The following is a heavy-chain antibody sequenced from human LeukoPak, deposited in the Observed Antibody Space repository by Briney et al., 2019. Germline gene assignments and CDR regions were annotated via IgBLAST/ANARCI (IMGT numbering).Heavy chain of an antibody. CDR2: ISGRSSTI. CDR1: AFTFSDYS. D-gene: IGHD1-1*01. J-gene: IGHJ4*02. Sequence: GGSLRLSCAASAFTFSDYSMNWVRQAPGKGLEWISYISGRSSTIYYADSVRGRFTISRDNAKNSMYLQINSLRAAATAVYYYAILRGTGPPDDYWGQGTLVTVSS. V-gene: IGHV3-48*01. CDR3: AILRGTGPPDDY.